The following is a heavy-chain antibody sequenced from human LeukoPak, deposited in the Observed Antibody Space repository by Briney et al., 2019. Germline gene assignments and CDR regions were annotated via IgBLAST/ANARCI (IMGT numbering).Heavy chain of an antibody. V-gene: IGHV1-46*01. J-gene: IGHJ4*02. Sequence: ASVTVSCKASGYTFTSYYMHWVRQAPGQGLEWMGIINPSGGSTSYAQKFQGRVTMTRDTSTSTVYMELSSLRSEDTAVYYCARRGISGYEDYWGQGTLVTVSS. CDR1: GYTFTSYY. CDR2: INPSGGST. CDR3: ARRGISGYEDY. D-gene: IGHD5-12*01.